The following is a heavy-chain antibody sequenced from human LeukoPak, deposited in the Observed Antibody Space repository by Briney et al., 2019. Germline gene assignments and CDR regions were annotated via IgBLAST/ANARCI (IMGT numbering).Heavy chain of an antibody. CDR1: GYTFTGYY. D-gene: IGHD5-18*01. CDR3: ARGVRGYSYGYDYYGMDV. J-gene: IGHJ6*02. CDR2: IIPIFGTA. V-gene: IGHV1-69*13. Sequence: SVKVSCKASGYTFTGYYMHWVRQAPGQGLEWMGGIIPIFGTANYAQKFQGRVTITADESTSTAYMELSSLRSEDTAVYYCARGVRGYSYGYDYYGMDVWGQGTTVTVSS.